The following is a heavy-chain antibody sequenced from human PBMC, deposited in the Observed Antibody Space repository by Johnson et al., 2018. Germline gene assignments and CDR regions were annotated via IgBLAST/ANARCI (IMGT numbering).Heavy chain of an antibody. V-gene: IGHV3-33*01. J-gene: IGHJ3*02. CDR2: IWYDGSNK. Sequence: VQLLESGGGVVQPGRSLRLSCAASGFTFSSYGMHWVRQAPGKGLEWVAVIWYDGSNKYYADSVKGRFTISRDNSKNTLYLQMNSLRAEDTAVYYCARERGSGWFNDAFDIWGQGTMVAVSS. D-gene: IGHD6-19*01. CDR1: GFTFSSYG. CDR3: ARERGSGWFNDAFDI.